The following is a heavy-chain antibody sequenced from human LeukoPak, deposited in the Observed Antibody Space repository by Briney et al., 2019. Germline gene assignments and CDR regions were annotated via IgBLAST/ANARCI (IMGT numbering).Heavy chain of an antibody. D-gene: IGHD2-8*01. CDR1: GYTFTSYD. CDR2: MNPNSGNT. J-gene: IGHJ4*02. V-gene: IGHV1-8*01. Sequence: ASVKISCKASGYTFTSYDINWVRQATGQGLEWMGWMNPNSGNTGYAQKFQGRVTMTRNTSISTAYMELSSLRSEDTAVYYCARGSIVQENYFDYWGQGTLVTVSS. CDR3: ARGSIVQENYFDY.